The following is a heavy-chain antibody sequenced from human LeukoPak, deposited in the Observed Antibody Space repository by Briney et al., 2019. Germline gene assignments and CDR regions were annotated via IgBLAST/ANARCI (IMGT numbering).Heavy chain of an antibody. CDR2: IYYSGST. CDR1: GGSVSSGSYY. D-gene: IGHD3-9*01. Sequence: NPSETLSLTCTVSGGSVSSGSYYWSWVRQPPGKGLEWIGYIYYSGSTNYNPSLKSQVTISVDTSKNQFSLKLSSVTAADTAVYYCARAGHYYDILTGYYGLDYWGQGTLVTVSS. CDR3: ARAGHYYDILTGYYGLDY. J-gene: IGHJ4*02. V-gene: IGHV4-61*01.